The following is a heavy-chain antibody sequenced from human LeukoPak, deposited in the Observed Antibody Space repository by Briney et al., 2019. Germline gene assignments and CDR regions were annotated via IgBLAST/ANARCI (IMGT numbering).Heavy chain of an antibody. CDR2: INPNSGGT. J-gene: IGHJ3*02. CDR1: GYTFTGYY. Sequence: ASVKVSCTASGYTFTGYYMHWVRQAPGQGLEWMGWINPNSGGTNYAQKFQGRVTMTRDTSISTAYMELSRLRSDDTAVYYCAREGPSGSYYGAFDIWGQGTMVTVSS. CDR3: AREGPSGSYYGAFDI. V-gene: IGHV1-2*02. D-gene: IGHD1-26*01.